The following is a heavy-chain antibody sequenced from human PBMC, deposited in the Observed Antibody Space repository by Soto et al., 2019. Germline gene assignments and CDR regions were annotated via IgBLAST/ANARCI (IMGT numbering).Heavy chain of an antibody. D-gene: IGHD2-15*01. CDR2: INPSGGST. CDR1: GYTFTSYY. Sequence: ASVKVSCKASGYTFTSYYMHWVRQAPGQGLEWMGIINPSGGSTSYAQKFQGRVTMTRDTSTSTVYMELSSLRSEDTAVYYCARVYCSGGSCYSIDYRGQGTLVTVSS. CDR3: ARVYCSGGSCYSIDY. J-gene: IGHJ4*02. V-gene: IGHV1-46*03.